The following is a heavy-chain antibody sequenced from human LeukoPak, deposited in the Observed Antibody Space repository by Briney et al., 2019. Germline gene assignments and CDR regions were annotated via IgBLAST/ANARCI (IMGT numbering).Heavy chain of an antibody. J-gene: IGHJ3*01. D-gene: IGHD6-13*01. V-gene: IGHV3-23*01. CDR1: GFIFSTCA. CDR2: ISGSGGTT. Sequence: GGSLRLSCTASGFIFSTCAMSWVRQAPGKGLEWVSAISGSGGTTYYADSVKGRFTISRDNSKNTLFLQMNRLRAEDTAVYYCAKDRSSSSWFDGYDFWGQGTMVTVSS. CDR3: AKDRSSSSWFDGYDF.